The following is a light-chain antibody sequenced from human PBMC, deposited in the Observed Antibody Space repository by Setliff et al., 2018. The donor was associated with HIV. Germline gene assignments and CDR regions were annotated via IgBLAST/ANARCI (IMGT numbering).Light chain of an antibody. CDR1: SSDVGAYNY. CDR2: EVS. V-gene: IGLV2-8*01. J-gene: IGLJ1*01. CDR3: SSYGGNNNKV. Sequence: QSALTQPPSASGSPGQSVTISCTGTSSDVGAYNYVSWYQQHPGKAPKPMIYEVSKRPSGVPDRFSGSKSGNTASLTVSGLQAEDEADYYCSSYGGNNNKVFGTGTKVTVL.